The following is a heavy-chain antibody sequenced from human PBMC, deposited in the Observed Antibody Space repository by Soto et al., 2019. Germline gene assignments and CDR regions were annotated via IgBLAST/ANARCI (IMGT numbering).Heavy chain of an antibody. Sequence: SETLSLTCTVSGGSVTGGGFCWSWIRQHPGEGLEFIGYMCYSGSTNYNPSLKSRVAISIDTSKNQFSLTLTFVTAADTAVYYCAKFGASGSYFQFDYWGPGTLVTVSS. J-gene: IGHJ4*02. V-gene: IGHV4-31*03. CDR3: AKFGASGSYFQFDY. CDR1: GGSVTGGGFC. CDR2: MCYSGST. D-gene: IGHD3-10*01.